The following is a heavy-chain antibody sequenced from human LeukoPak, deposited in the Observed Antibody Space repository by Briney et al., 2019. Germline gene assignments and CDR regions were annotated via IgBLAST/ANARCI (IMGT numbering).Heavy chain of an antibody. CDR3: ARDALYSSGQTLDY. CDR2: ISSSSSYI. D-gene: IGHD6-19*01. Sequence: GGSLRLSCAASGFTFSSYSMNWVRRAPGKGLEWVSSISSSSSYIYYADSVKGRFTISRDNAKNSLYLQMNSLRAEDTAVYYCARDALYSSGQTLDYWGQGTLVTVSS. J-gene: IGHJ4*02. CDR1: GFTFSSYS. V-gene: IGHV3-21*01.